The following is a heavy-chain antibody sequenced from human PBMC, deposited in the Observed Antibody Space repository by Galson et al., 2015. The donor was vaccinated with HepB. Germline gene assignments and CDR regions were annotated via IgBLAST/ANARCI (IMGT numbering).Heavy chain of an antibody. CDR3: AMTARYCSSTSCYDWFDP. CDR2: IYHSGST. V-gene: IGHV4-30-2*01. CDR1: GGSISSGGYS. J-gene: IGHJ5*02. D-gene: IGHD2-2*01. Sequence: TLSLTCAVSGGSISSGGYSWSWIRQPPGKGLEWIGYIYHSGSTYYNPSLKSRVTISVDRSKNQFSLKLSSVTAADTAVYYCAMTARYCSSTSCYDWFDPWGQGTLVTVSS.